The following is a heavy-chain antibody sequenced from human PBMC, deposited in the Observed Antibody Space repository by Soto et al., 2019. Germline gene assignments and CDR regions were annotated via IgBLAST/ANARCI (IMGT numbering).Heavy chain of an antibody. D-gene: IGHD3-10*01. CDR3: VSWAGSSY. J-gene: IGHJ4*02. V-gene: IGHV3-7*05. CDR2: MNQHGSEK. Sequence: EVQLVESGGGLVQPGGSLRLSCAASGFTFNTSWMSWVRRAPGKGLEWVANMNQHGSEKYYVDSVKGRFTISGDDAKNSLYLQMNSLGAEDTAVYYCVSWAGSSYWGQGTLGTVSS. CDR1: GFTFNTSW.